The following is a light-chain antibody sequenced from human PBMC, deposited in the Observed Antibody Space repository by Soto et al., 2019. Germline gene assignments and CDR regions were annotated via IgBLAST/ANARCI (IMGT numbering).Light chain of an antibody. J-gene: IGKJ1*01. CDR3: QQYKNYIRT. CDR1: QTISPW. Sequence: DIQMTQSPSILSASVGDRVTITCRASQTISPWLAWYQQRPGKAPKVLIYKASSLVSGGPSRFSGSGSGAEFTLTINRLQPDDFATYYCQQYKNYIRTFGPGTKVEIK. V-gene: IGKV1-5*03. CDR2: KAS.